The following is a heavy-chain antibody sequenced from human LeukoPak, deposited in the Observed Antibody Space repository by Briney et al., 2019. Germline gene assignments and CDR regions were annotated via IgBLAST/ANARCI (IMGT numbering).Heavy chain of an antibody. J-gene: IGHJ4*02. D-gene: IGHD3-22*01. CDR3: ARGPYDSSGYYYSFDH. Sequence: SLKVSCKASGGTCSSYAISWVRQAPGQGLEWMGVIMHIFGTANYAEKFQGRVTITTDESTSTAYMELSSMRSEDTAVYYCARGPYDSSGYYYSFDHWGQGTLVTVSS. CDR2: IMHIFGTA. V-gene: IGHV1-69*05. CDR1: GGTCSSYA.